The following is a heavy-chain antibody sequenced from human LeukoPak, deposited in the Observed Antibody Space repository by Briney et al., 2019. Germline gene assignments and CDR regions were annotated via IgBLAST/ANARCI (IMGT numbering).Heavy chain of an antibody. CDR2: IYYSEST. V-gene: IGHV4-61*01. Sequence: PSETLSLTCTVSGDSLSSSSYYWSWIRQPPGKGLEWIGYIYYSESTNYNPSLKSRVTISVDTSKNQFSLKLSSVTAADTAVYYCARGIYSGSYRRGYFDYWGQGTLVTVSS. D-gene: IGHD1-26*01. J-gene: IGHJ4*02. CDR3: ARGIYSGSYRRGYFDY. CDR1: GDSLSSSSYY.